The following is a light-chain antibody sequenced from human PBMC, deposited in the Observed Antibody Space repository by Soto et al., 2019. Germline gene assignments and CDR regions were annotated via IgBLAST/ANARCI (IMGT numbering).Light chain of an antibody. CDR1: SSDVGNYNY. V-gene: IGLV2-14*01. CDR2: EVA. CDR3: SSYTSSGTPV. Sequence: QSALTQPASVSGSPGQSITISCSGTSSDVGNYNYVSWYQQYPGKAPKLIIYEVANRPSGVSHRFSGSKSGNTASLTISGLQPEDEAEYHCSSYTSSGTPVFGGGTKLTVL. J-gene: IGLJ3*02.